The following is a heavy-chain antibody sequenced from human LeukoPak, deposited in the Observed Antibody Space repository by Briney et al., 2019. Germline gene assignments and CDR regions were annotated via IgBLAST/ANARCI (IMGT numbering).Heavy chain of an antibody. V-gene: IGHV1-2*02. D-gene: IGHD2-15*01. CDR1: GYTFTSYY. J-gene: IGHJ4*02. CDR2: INPDSGGT. CDR3: ARDGGSSNFDY. Sequence: ASVKVSCKASGYTFTSYYMHWVRQAPGQGLEWMGGINPDSGGTNYVQKFQGRVTMTRDTSISTAYMELSSLRSDDTAVFYCARDGGSSNFDYWGQGTLVTVSS.